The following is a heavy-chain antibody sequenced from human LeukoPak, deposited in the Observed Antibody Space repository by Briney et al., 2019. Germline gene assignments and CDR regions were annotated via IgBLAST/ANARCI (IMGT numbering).Heavy chain of an antibody. J-gene: IGHJ4*02. CDR3: ARESPRGSDY. CDR1: GASNSSGGYY. CDR2: MYNSGST. Sequence: SETLSLTCTVSGASNSSGGYYWSWIRQHPGKGLEWIGYMYNSGSTYYNSSLESRVTISGDTSQNQFSLKLSSVTAADTAIYYCARESPRGSDYWGQGTLVTVSS. V-gene: IGHV4-31*03. D-gene: IGHD3-10*01.